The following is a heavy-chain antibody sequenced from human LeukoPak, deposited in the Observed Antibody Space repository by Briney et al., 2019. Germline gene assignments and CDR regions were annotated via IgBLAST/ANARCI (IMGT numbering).Heavy chain of an antibody. CDR2: INPNGGST. J-gene: IGHJ5*02. CDR3: ARGDPFDP. D-gene: IGHD1-26*01. Sequence: ASVKVSCKASGYTLTRYFIHWVRQAPGQGLEWMGIINPNGGSTSYPQKFQGRVTMTRDTSTSTVYMELSSLRSEDTAVYYCARGDPFDPWGQGTLVTVSS. V-gene: IGHV1-46*01. CDR1: GYTLTRYF.